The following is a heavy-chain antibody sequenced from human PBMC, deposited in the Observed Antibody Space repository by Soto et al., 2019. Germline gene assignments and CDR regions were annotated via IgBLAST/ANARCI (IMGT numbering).Heavy chain of an antibody. J-gene: IGHJ4*02. V-gene: IGHV3-23*01. CDR1: GFTFSPYS. CDR3: ARGEDLSYYDYVWGSYRLGPGFDY. D-gene: IGHD3-16*02. Sequence: GGSLRLSCAASGFTFSPYSMTWVRQAPGKGLEWVSSITGNSVITHYADSVKGRFTISRDNSKNTLYLQMNSLRAEDTAVYYCARGEDLSYYDYVWGSYRLGPGFDYWGQGTLVTVSS. CDR2: ITGNSVIT.